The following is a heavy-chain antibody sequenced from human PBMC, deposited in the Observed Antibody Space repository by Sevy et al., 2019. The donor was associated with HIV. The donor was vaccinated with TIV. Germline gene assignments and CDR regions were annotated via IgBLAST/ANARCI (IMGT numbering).Heavy chain of an antibody. CDR2: MNPNSGNT. J-gene: IGHJ4*02. V-gene: IGHV1-8*01. CDR3: ARDRGDFWSGYYEGYFDY. D-gene: IGHD3-3*01. CDR1: GYTFTSYD. Sequence: ASVKVSCKASGYTFTSYDINWVRQATGQGLEWMGWMNPNSGNTGYAQKFQGRVTMTRNTSISTAYMELRSLRSDDTAVYYCARDRGDFWSGYYEGYFDYWGQGTLVTVSS.